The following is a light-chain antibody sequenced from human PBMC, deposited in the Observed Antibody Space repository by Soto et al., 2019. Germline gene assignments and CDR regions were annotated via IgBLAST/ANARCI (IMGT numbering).Light chain of an antibody. Sequence: EIVLMQSPGTLSLSPGERATLSCRASQYMTRTYIAWYQQKPGQAPRLLIYAASNRATGIPDKFSGSGSGADYILTISRLEPEDSAVYYCHQYDKAPQTFGQGTKVEIK. J-gene: IGKJ2*01. CDR2: AAS. CDR1: QYMTRTY. V-gene: IGKV3-20*01. CDR3: HQYDKAPQT.